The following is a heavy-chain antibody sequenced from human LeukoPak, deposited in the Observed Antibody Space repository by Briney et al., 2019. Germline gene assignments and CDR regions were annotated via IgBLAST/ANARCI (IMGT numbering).Heavy chain of an antibody. V-gene: IGHV3-66*01. CDR3: ARLISGSYHLYFDD. J-gene: IGHJ4*02. CDR2: LYSDGART. Sequence: GGSLRLSCAASGFTVSSSFLSWVRQAPGKGLEWLSILYSDGARTQYADSAKGRFTISRDNSKNTLYLQMNSLRAEDTALYYCARLISGSYHLYFDDWGLGTLVTVSS. CDR1: GFTVSSSF. D-gene: IGHD3-10*01.